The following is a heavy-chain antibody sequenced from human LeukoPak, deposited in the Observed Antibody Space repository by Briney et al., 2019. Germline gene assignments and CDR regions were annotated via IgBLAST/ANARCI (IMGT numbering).Heavy chain of an antibody. CDR3: ATDLKVASNDY. J-gene: IGHJ4*02. CDR2: FDPEDGET. Sequence: GGSLRLSCAASGFSFSYYTMHWVRQAPGKGLEWMGGFDPEDGETIYAQKFQGRVTMTEDTSTDTAYMELSSLRSEDTAVYYCATDLKVASNDYWGQGTLVTVSS. CDR1: GFSFSYYT. V-gene: IGHV1-24*01.